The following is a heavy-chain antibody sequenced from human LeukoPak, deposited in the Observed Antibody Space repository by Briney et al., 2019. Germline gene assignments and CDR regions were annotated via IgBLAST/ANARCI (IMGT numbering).Heavy chain of an antibody. Sequence: SETLSLTCTVSGGSISSSSYYWGWIRQPPGKGLEWIGSIYYSGSTYYNPSLKSRVTISVDTSKNQSSLKLSSVTAADTAVYYCARDRLRGWGGPLTGPNFDYWGQGTLVTVSS. D-gene: IGHD7-27*01. V-gene: IGHV4-39*07. CDR2: IYYSGST. CDR3: ARDRLRGWGGPLTGPNFDY. CDR1: GGSISSSSYY. J-gene: IGHJ4*02.